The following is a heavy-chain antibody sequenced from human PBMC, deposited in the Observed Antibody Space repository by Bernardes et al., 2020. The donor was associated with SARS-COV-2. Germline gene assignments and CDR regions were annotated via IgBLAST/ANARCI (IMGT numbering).Heavy chain of an antibody. CDR1: GFTFSSHW. J-gene: IGHJ4*02. D-gene: IGHD4-17*01. CDR3: VRGTGNYGDWDN. Sequence: GGSLRLSCVVSGFTFSSHWMHWVRQDPGKGWVWVSRINPGATGTNYPDSVKGRFTVSRDNAKNTLYLQMNSLTAEDTAIYYCVRGTGNYGDWDNWGQGTLVTVYS. V-gene: IGHV3-74*01. CDR2: INPGATGT.